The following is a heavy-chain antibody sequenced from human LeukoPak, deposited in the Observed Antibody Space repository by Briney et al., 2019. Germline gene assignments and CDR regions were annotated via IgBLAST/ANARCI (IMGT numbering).Heavy chain of an antibody. V-gene: IGHV1-8*03. Sequence: ASVKVSCKASGYTFTSYDINWVRQATGQGLEWMGWMNPNSGNTGYAQKFQGRVTITRNTSISTAYMELSSLRSEDTAVYYCAAAYCTNGVCYTGFDPWGQGTLVTVSS. CDR3: AAAYCTNGVCYTGFDP. J-gene: IGHJ5*02. D-gene: IGHD2-8*01. CDR2: MNPNSGNT. CDR1: GYTFTSYD.